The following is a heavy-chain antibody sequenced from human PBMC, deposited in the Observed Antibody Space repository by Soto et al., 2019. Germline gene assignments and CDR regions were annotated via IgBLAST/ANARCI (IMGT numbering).Heavy chain of an antibody. CDR2: IYTDDNI. Sequence: EVQLVESGGGLVQPGGSLRLSCAASGFTVSCNYVTWVRQAPGKGLEWVSVIYTDDNIYYADSVTGRFTISRDNSKNTFYLQMNSLRVEDTAVYYCPSERIAKYGMDVWGQGTTVTVSS. J-gene: IGHJ6*01. CDR3: PSERIAKYGMDV. CDR1: GFTVSCNY. D-gene: IGHD2-21*01. V-gene: IGHV3-53*01.